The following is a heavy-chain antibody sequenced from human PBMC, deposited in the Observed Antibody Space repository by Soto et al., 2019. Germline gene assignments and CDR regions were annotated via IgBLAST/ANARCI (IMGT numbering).Heavy chain of an antibody. J-gene: IGHJ6*02. CDR2: ISYDGSNK. Sequence: QVQLVEYGGGVVQPGRSLRLSCAASGFTFSSYGMHWVRQAPGKGLEWVAVISYDGSNKYYADSVKGRFTISRDNSKNTLYLQMNSIRAEDTAVYYCAKAREGMVRGVILSYYGMDVWGQGTTVTVSS. V-gene: IGHV3-30*18. CDR1: GFTFSSYG. D-gene: IGHD3-10*01. CDR3: AKAREGMVRGVILSYYGMDV.